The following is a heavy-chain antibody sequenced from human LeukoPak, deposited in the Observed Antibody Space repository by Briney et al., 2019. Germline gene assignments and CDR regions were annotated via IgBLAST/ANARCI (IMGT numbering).Heavy chain of an antibody. J-gene: IGHJ4*02. CDR3: ARGGDYGSAYDYFRY. CDR2: IYYSEST. V-gene: IGHV4-59*01. CDR1: GGSISSYY. Sequence: PSETLSLTCTVSGGSISSYYWRWIRQPPGKGLEWLGYIYYSESTNYNSSLKSRVTISVDTSKNQFSLKLSSVTAADTAVYYCARGGDYGSAYDYFRYWGQGTLVSVSS. D-gene: IGHD5-12*01.